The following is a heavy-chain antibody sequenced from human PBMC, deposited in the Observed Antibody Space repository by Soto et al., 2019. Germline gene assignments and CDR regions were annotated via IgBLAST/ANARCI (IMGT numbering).Heavy chain of an antibody. D-gene: IGHD4-4*01. CDR3: AKVNRMTTVTTHYYFDY. J-gene: IGHJ4*02. Sequence: SLRLSCAASGFTFSSYAMSWVRQAPGKGLEWVSAISGSGGSTYYADSVKGRFTISRDNSKNTLYLQMNSLRAEDTAVYYCAKVNRMTTVTTHYYFDYWGQGTLVTVSS. CDR2: ISGSGGST. CDR1: GFTFSSYA. V-gene: IGHV3-23*01.